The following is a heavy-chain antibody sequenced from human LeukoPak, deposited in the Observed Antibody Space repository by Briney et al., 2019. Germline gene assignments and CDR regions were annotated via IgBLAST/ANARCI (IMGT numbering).Heavy chain of an antibody. CDR1: GGSFSGYY. CDR2: INHSGST. V-gene: IGHV4-34*01. J-gene: IGHJ6*03. D-gene: IGHD3-3*01. Sequence: PSETLSLTCAVYGGSFSGYYWSWIRQPPGKGLEWIGEINHSGSTNYNPSLKSRVTISVDTSKNQFSLKLSSVTAADTAVYYCARHRADYDFWSGYYDPRYYYYYYMDVWGKGTTVTVSS. CDR3: ARHRADYDFWSGYYDPRYYYYYYMDV.